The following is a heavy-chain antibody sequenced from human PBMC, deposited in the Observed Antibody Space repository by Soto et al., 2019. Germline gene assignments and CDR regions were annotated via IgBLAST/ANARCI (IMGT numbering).Heavy chain of an antibody. CDR1: GGTFSSYT. CDR2: IIPILGIA. V-gene: IGHV1-69*02. J-gene: IGHJ6*03. Sequence: SVKVSCKASGGTFSSYTISWVRQAPGQGLEWMGRIIPILGIANYAQKFQGRVTITADKSTSTAYMELSSLRSEDTAVYYCARMDIVATIGYYYYYMEVWGKGTTVTVSS. CDR3: ARMDIVATIGYYYYYMEV. D-gene: IGHD5-12*01.